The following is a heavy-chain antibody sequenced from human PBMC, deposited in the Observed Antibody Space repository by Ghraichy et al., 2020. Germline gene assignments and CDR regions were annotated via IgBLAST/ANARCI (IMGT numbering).Heavy chain of an antibody. J-gene: IGHJ3*02. CDR3: ARGMRELLFDAFDI. Sequence: ASVKVSCKASGYTFTGYYMHWVRQAPGQELEWMGWINPNSGGTNYAQKFQGWVTMTRDTSISTAYMELSRLRSDDTAVYYCARGMRELLFDAFDIWGQGTMVTVSS. D-gene: IGHD1-26*01. V-gene: IGHV1-2*04. CDR2: INPNSGGT. CDR1: GYTFTGYY.